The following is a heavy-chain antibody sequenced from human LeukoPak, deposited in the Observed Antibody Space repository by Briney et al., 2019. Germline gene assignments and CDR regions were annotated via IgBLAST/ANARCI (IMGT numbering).Heavy chain of an antibody. V-gene: IGHV3-53*05. Sequence: PGGSLRLSCAASGFTVSSNYMSWVRQAPGKGLEWVAGLSFDESSYYGGSVEGRFIISGDNSKRTLYLQMNSLKVEDTALYYCAREGHSSGFAPAFDTWGQGTMVTVSS. CDR1: GFTVSSNY. D-gene: IGHD6-19*01. J-gene: IGHJ3*02. CDR2: LSFDESS. CDR3: AREGHSSGFAPAFDT.